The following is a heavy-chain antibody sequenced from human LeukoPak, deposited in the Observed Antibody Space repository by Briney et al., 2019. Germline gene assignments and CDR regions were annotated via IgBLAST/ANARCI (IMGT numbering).Heavy chain of an antibody. V-gene: IGHV1-69*13. J-gene: IGHJ4*02. D-gene: IGHD3-22*01. Sequence: SVKVSCKASGGTFSSYAISWVRQAPGQGLEWMGGIIPIFGTANYAQKFQGRVTITADESTSTAYMELSSLRSEDTAVYYCARDPSSYYYDSSGYYYFDYWGQGTLVTVSS. CDR3: ARDPSSYYYDSSGYYYFDY. CDR1: GGTFSSYA. CDR2: IIPIFGTA.